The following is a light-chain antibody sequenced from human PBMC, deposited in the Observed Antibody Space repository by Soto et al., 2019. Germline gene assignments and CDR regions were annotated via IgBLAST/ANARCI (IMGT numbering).Light chain of an antibody. CDR2: KVS. V-gene: IGKV2-30*01. CDR1: QSLVYTNGNTY. J-gene: IGKJ1*01. CDR3: VQGTRWPRT. Sequence: DVVVTQSPLSLPVTLGQPASISCRSSQSLVYTNGNTYLAWFQQRPGQSPSRLLYKVSIRDSGVPDRFSGSGSGTEFTLTISRVEADDVGVYYCVQGTRWPRTFGQGTKVEI.